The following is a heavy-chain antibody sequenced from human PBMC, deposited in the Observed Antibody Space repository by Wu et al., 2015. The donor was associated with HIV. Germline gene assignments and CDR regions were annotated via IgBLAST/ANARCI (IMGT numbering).Heavy chain of an antibody. D-gene: IGHD3-22*01. CDR2: IIPVFGTT. CDR3: AREGEDGSGYYAYLQH. J-gene: IGHJ1*01. Sequence: QVQLVQSGPEVKKAGSSVKVSCKASGDTFNIYAFSRVRQAPGQGLEWMGAIIPVFGTTSYAQKFQGRVTITTDESTNTVYMELSSLKSDDTAVFYCAREGEDGSGYYAYLQHWGQGTLVTVSS. V-gene: IGHV1-69*05. CDR1: GDTFNIYA.